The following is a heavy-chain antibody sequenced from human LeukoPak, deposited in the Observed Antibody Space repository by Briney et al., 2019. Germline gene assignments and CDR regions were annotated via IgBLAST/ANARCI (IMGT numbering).Heavy chain of an antibody. CDR2: IYYSGST. CDR3: ASLVAGPFNWFDP. J-gene: IGHJ5*02. V-gene: IGHV4-39*01. Sequence: PSETLSLTCTVSGGSIRSTSYYWGWIRQPPGKGLEWIGSIYYSGSTYHNPSLKSRVTMSVDTSKNQFSLKVSSVTAADTSVYYCASLVAGPFNWFDPWGQGTLVTVSS. CDR1: GGSIRSTSYY. D-gene: IGHD6-19*01.